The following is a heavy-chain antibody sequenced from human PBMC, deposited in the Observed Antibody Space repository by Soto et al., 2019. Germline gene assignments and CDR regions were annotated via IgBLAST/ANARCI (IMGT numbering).Heavy chain of an antibody. CDR2: IIPIFGTA. D-gene: IGHD3-3*01. V-gene: IGHV1-69*01. CDR1: GGTFSSYA. CDR3: GRVAFLRFLEWLAGGGMDV. Sequence: QVQLVQSGAEVKKPGSSVKVSCKASGGTFSSYAISWVRQAPGQGLEWMGGIIPIFGTANYAQKFQGRVKITADESTSTAYMELSSLRSEDTGGYYCGRVAFLRFLEWLAGGGMDVWGQGTTVTVSS. J-gene: IGHJ6*02.